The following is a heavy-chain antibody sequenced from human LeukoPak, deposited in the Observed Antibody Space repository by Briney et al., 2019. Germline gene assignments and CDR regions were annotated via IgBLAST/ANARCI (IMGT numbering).Heavy chain of an antibody. D-gene: IGHD2-8*01. V-gene: IGHV3-7*01. CDR1: EFTFSSYW. CDR2: IKQDGSVK. J-gene: IGHJ4*02. CDR3: ARDTNGWNDY. Sequence: GGSLRLSCAASEFTFSSYWMTWVRQAPGKGLEWVANIKQDGSVKQYVGSVKGRFTISRDNAKNSLYLQMNSLRAEDTAVYYCARDTNGWNDYWGQGTLVTVSS.